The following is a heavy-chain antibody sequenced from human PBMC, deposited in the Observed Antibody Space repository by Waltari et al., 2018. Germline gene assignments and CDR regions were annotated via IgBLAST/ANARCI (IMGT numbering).Heavy chain of an antibody. CDR1: CGSVTTAIDY. V-gene: IGHV4-61*01. D-gene: IGHD1-1*01. CDR3: ARGSDAYKTAY. CDR2: VSNSGNT. J-gene: IGHJ4*02. Sequence: QVQLQESGPGLLKPSETLSLTCTVSCGSVTTAIDYWSWIRQPPGKGLEWIGYVSNSGNTNYKHSLRGRVTISLDTSRNQFSLKVSSVTAAETAMYYCARGSDAYKTAYWGQGTLVTVSS.